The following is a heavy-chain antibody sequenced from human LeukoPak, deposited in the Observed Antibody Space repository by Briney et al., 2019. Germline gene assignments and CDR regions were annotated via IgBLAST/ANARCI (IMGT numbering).Heavy chain of an antibody. CDR3: AREYSSGWGFNY. V-gene: IGHV3-21*01. CDR1: GFTFSSYS. D-gene: IGHD6-19*01. CDR2: ISSRSGDR. J-gene: IGHJ4*02. Sequence: PGGSLRLSCAASGFTFSSYSMNWVRQAPGKGLEWVSSISSRSGDRYYADSVKGRFTISIDNAKKSLYLQMNSLRAEDTAVYYCAREYSSGWGFNYWGQGTLVTVSP.